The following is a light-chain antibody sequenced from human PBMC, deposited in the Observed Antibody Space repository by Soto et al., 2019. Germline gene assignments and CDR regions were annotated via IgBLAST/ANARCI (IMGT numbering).Light chain of an antibody. CDR2: DDT. V-gene: IGLV3-21*02. Sequence: SYVLTQAPSVSVAPGQRARITCGGDNIGRKSVHWYQQRPGQAPVVVVHDDTRRPSGIPERFSGSNSANTATLTISRVEAGDEADYYCQVWDNTTHPYVIFGGGTKLTVL. J-gene: IGLJ2*01. CDR1: NIGRKS. CDR3: QVWDNTTHPYVI.